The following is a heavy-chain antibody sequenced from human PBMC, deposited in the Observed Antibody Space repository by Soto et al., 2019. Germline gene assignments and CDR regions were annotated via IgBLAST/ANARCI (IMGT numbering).Heavy chain of an antibody. CDR3: ARDSRFSGYDRRYFDY. CDR1: GGSISSGGYS. Sequence: PSETLSLTCAVSGGSISSGGYSWSWIRQPPGEGLEWVGYIYHSGSTYYNPSLKSRVTISVDRSRSQFSLKLSSVTAADTAVYYCARDSRFSGYDRRYFDYWGQGTLVTVSS. V-gene: IGHV4-30-2*01. D-gene: IGHD5-12*01. J-gene: IGHJ4*02. CDR2: IYHSGST.